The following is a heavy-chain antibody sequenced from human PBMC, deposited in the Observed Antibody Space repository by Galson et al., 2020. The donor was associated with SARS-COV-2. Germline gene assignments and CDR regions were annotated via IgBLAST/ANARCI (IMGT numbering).Heavy chain of an antibody. J-gene: IGHJ4*02. CDR1: GFTFSSYG. CDR3: AKMSPVQSIAAAGH. V-gene: IGHV3-30*18. D-gene: IGHD6-13*01. Sequence: TGGSLRLSCAASGFTFSSYGMHWVRQAPGKGLEWVAVISYDGSNKYYADSVKGRFTISRDNSKNTLYLQMNSLRAEDTAVYYCAKMSPVQSIAAAGHWGQGTLVTVSS. CDR2: ISYDGSNK.